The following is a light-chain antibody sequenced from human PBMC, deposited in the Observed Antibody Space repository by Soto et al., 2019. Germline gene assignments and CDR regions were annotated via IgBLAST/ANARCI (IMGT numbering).Light chain of an antibody. Sequence: MVRTQSPPPLLFIQGERATPPSRASQSVSSNLAWYQQKPGQAPRLLIYGASTRATGIPARFSGSGSGTEFTLTISSLQSEDFAVYYCQQYNNWPPVTFGQGTKV. J-gene: IGKJ1*01. CDR1: QSVSSN. V-gene: IGKV3-15*01. CDR2: GAS. CDR3: QQYNNWPPVT.